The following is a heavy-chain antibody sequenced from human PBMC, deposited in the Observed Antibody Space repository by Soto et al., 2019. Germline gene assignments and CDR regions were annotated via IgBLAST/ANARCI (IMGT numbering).Heavy chain of an antibody. D-gene: IGHD3-22*01. CDR1: GGSISSSSYY. V-gene: IGHV4-39*01. J-gene: IGHJ4*02. CDR2: IYYSGST. CDR3: LIVGAAIDY. Sequence: QLQLQEAGPGLVKPSETLSLTCTVSGGSISSSSYYWGWIRQPPGKGLEWIGSIYYSGSTYYNPSLKSRVTISVDTCKNQFSLKLSSVTAADTAVYYCLIVGAAIDYWGQGTLVTVSS.